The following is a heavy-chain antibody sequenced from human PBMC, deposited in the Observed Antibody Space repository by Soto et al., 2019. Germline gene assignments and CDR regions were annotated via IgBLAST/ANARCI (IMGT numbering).Heavy chain of an antibody. J-gene: IGHJ4*02. CDR1: GFTFSNAW. CDR2: IKSKTDGGTT. Sequence: GGSLRLSRAASGFTFSNAWMSWVRQAPGKGLEWVGRIKSKTDGGTTDYAAPVKGRFTISRDDSKNTLYLQMNSLKTEDTAVYYCTTHLAYCGGDCYPFDYWGQGTLVTVSS. V-gene: IGHV3-15*01. CDR3: TTHLAYCGGDCYPFDY. D-gene: IGHD2-21*02.